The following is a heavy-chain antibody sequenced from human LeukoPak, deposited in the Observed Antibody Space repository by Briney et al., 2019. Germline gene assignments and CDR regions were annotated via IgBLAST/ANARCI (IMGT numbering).Heavy chain of an antibody. CDR1: GFTFSSYW. CDR2: TSPDGSGT. D-gene: IGHD1-1*01. Sequence: GGSLRLSCAASGFTFSSYWMHWVRQAPGKGLMWVSRTSPDGSGTVYAHAVKGRFTISRDNAKNTLYLQMNSLTAEDTAVYYCARDVQVYWYFDLWGRGTLVTVSS. J-gene: IGHJ2*01. CDR3: ARDVQVYWYFDL. V-gene: IGHV3-74*01.